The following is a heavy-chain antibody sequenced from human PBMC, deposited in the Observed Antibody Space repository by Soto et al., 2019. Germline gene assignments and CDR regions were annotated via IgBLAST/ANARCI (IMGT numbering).Heavy chain of an antibody. CDR1: GFTFSTYA. CDR3: TTDHTGILGTTAFSY. J-gene: IGHJ4*02. Sequence: QVQLVDSGGGVVQPGRSLRLSCAVSGFTFSTYATHWVRQAPGKGLEWVAVISYDGSSKYYADSVKGRFTISRDNSKNTLYLQINSLRAEDTAVYYCTTDHTGILGTTAFSYWGQGTLVTVSS. D-gene: IGHD1-26*01. V-gene: IGHV3-30-3*01. CDR2: ISYDGSSK.